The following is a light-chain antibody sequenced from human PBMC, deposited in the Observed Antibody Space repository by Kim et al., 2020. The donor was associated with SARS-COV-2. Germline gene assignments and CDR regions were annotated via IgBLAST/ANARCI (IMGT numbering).Light chain of an antibody. CDR3: QQYNNWLT. V-gene: IGKV3-15*01. CDR2: GAS. CDR1: QSGSSN. Sequence: SVAAGERATLSCRASQSGSSNLAWYQQKPGQAPRLLNYGASTRATGIPARFSGSGSGTEFTLTISSLQSEDVAVYYCQQYNNWLTFGQGTKVDIK. J-gene: IGKJ1*01.